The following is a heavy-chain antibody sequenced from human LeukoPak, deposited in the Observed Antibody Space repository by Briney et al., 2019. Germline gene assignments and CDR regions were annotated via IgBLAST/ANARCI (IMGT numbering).Heavy chain of an antibody. V-gene: IGHV3-53*01. CDR3: ARDSSGYYCDY. D-gene: IGHD3-22*01. CDR1: GFTVNSNY. Sequence: GGSLRLSCAASGFTVNSNYMNWVRQAPGKGLEWVSVLYSDGRTYYADSVRGRFTISRDTSKNTLYLQVNSLRAEDTAVYYCARDSSGYYCDYWGQGTLVTVSS. J-gene: IGHJ4*02. CDR2: LYSDGRT.